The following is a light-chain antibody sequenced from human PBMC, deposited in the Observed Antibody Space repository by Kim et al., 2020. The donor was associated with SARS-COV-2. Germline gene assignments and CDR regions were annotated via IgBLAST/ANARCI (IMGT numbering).Light chain of an antibody. Sequence: VSPGQTGSITCSGDNLGDTYVCWYQQKPGQPPVLVIYQDTKRPSGIPERFSGSNSGNTATLTISGIQTMDEADYYCQAWDSGTAVFGGGTQLTVL. CDR2: QDT. CDR1: NLGDTY. CDR3: QAWDSGTAV. V-gene: IGLV3-1*01. J-gene: IGLJ2*01.